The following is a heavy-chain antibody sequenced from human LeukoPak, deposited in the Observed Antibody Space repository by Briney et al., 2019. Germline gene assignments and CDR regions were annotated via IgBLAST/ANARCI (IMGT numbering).Heavy chain of an antibody. CDR2: IYYSGST. Sequence: SETLSLTCTVSGGSISSSSYYWGWIRQPPGKGLEWIGSIYYSGSTYYNPSLRSTVTISVDTSTIQFSLKLSSVTAADTAVYSCARGNVVLRYFDYWGQGTLVTVSS. CDR1: GGSISSSSYY. CDR3: ARGNVVLRYFDY. J-gene: IGHJ4*02. V-gene: IGHV4-39*07. D-gene: IGHD3-9*01.